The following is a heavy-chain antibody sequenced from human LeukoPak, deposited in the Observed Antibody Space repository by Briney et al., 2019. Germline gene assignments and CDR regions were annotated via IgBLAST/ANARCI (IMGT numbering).Heavy chain of an antibody. V-gene: IGHV1-2*02. CDR3: ATELIQLFDF. J-gene: IGHJ4*02. D-gene: IGHD5-18*01. CDR1: GYTFTGYY. Sequence: ASVKVSCKASGYTFTGYYMHWVRQAPGKGLEWMGWINPNSGGTNYAQKFQGRVTMTRDTSITTAYMELSRLSSDDTAVYYCATELIQLFDFWGQGTLVTVSS. CDR2: INPNSGGT.